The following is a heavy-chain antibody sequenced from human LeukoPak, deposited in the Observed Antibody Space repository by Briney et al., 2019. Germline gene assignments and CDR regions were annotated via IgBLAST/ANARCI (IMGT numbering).Heavy chain of an antibody. V-gene: IGHV1-8*01. CDR1: GYTFTSYD. Sequence: ASVKVSCKASGYTFTSYDINWVRQATGQGLEWMGWMNPNSGNTGYAQKFQGRVTMTRNTSISTAYMELSSLRSEDTAVYYCAREGIDITMVRGVVGYWGQGTLVTVSS. CDR2: MNPNSGNT. CDR3: AREGIDITMVRGVVGY. J-gene: IGHJ4*02. D-gene: IGHD3-10*01.